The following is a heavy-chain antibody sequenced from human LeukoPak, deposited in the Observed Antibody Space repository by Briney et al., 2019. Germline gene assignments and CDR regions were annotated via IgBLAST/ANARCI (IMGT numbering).Heavy chain of an antibody. CDR2: IYTGGST. D-gene: IGHD3-22*01. V-gene: IGHV3-66*02. CDR1: GFTVSSNY. J-gene: IGHJ4*02. CDR3: TRGNHNYDSSGRD. Sequence: PGGSLRLSCAASGFTVSSNYMRWVRQAPGKGLEWVSVIYTGGSTYYADSVKGRFTISRDNSKNTLYLQMSSLRAEDTAVYYCTRGNHNYDSSGRDWGQGTLVTVSS.